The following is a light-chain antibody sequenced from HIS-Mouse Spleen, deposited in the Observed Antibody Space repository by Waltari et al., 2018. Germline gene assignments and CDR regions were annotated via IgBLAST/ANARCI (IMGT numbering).Light chain of an antibody. CDR3: QQLNSYPPT. Sequence: DIQLTQSPSFLSASVGDRVTITCRASQGISSYLAWYPTKPGKAPKLLIYAASTLQSGVPSRFSGSGSGTEFTLTISSLQPEDFATYYCQQLNSYPPTFGQGTKVEIK. CDR2: AAS. J-gene: IGKJ1*01. V-gene: IGKV1-9*01. CDR1: QGISSY.